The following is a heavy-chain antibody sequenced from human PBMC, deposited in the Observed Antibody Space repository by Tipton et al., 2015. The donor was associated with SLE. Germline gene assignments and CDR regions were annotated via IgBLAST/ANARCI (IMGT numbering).Heavy chain of an antibody. D-gene: IGHD6-13*01. V-gene: IGHV3-23*01. CDR2: ISGSGGST. CDR3: AKDQGAADDY. J-gene: IGHJ4*02. Sequence: SLRLSCAASGFTFSSYWMNWVRQAPGKGLEWVSAISGSGGSTYYADSVKGRFTISRDNSKNTLYLQMNSLRVEDTAVYYCAKDQGAADDYWGQGTLVTVSS. CDR1: GFTFSSYW.